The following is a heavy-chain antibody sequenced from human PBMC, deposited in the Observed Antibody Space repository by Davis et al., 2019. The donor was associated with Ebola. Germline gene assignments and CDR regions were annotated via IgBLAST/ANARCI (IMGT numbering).Heavy chain of an antibody. V-gene: IGHV1-3*01. J-gene: IGHJ3*02. CDR2: IHGGNGNR. Sequence: ASVKVSCKAPGYTFTNYAMHWVRQAPGQRLEWMGWIHGGNGNRKYSQKFQGRVTITMATSASTAYMELSSLRSEDTAVYYCARVRQQLVDDGFDMWGQGTLVTVSS. D-gene: IGHD6-13*01. CDR1: GYTFTNYA. CDR3: ARVRQQLVDDGFDM.